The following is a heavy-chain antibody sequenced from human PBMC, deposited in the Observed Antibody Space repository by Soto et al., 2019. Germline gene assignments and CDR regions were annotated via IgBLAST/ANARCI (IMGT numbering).Heavy chain of an antibody. CDR1: GFSISSDYY. D-gene: IGHD1-7*01. CDR3: ARGVGTTNYFDF. V-gene: IGHV4-38-2*01. CDR2: IYHSGST. J-gene: IGHJ4*02. Sequence: PSETLSLTCGVSGFSISSDYYWGWIRQPPGKGLEWIGSIYHSGSTYYSPSPKSRVTISVDTSKNQFSLKLTSVTAADTAVYYCARGVGTTNYFDFWGQGXLVTVSS.